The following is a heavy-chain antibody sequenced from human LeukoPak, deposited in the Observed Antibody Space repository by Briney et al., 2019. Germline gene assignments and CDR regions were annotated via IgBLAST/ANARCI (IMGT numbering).Heavy chain of an antibody. D-gene: IGHD3-3*02. CDR3: ARSDHSHFLNWFDS. J-gene: IGHJ5*01. CDR1: GGSVSTSTHY. Sequence: SETLSLTCTVSGGSVSTSTHYWGWIRHPPGKGLEWIGSVSNGGSTSYNPSLTSRISISVDTSKNQFSLKLNSVTAADTALYYCARSDHSHFLNWFDSWGQGILVAVSS. V-gene: IGHV4-39*01. CDR2: VSNGGST.